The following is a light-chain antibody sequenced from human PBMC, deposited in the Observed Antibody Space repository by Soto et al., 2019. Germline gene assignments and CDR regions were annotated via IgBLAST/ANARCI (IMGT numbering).Light chain of an antibody. J-gene: IGKJ1*01. V-gene: IGKV1-5*03. CDR1: QSISSW. Sequence: DIQMTQSPSTLSASVGDRVTITCRASQSISSWLAWYQQKPGTAPKLLIYKASTLPSGVPSRFSGSGSGTEFTLTISSLQPDDSATYYCQQYNDNWTFGQGTKV. CDR2: KAS. CDR3: QQYNDNWT.